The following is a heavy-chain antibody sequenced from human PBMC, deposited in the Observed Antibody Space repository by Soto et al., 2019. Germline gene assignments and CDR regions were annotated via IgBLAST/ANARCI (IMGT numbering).Heavy chain of an antibody. CDR1: GFTFDDYA. CDR3: AKVKVSGYYGSGSYSFDY. Sequence: EVQLVESGGGLVQPGRSLRLSCAASGFTFDDYAMHWVRQASGKGLEWVSGISWNSGSIGYADSVKGRFTISRDNAKNSLYLQMKSLRAEDTALYYCAKVKVSGYYGSGSYSFDYWGQGTLVTVSS. D-gene: IGHD3-10*01. CDR2: ISWNSGSI. V-gene: IGHV3-9*01. J-gene: IGHJ4*02.